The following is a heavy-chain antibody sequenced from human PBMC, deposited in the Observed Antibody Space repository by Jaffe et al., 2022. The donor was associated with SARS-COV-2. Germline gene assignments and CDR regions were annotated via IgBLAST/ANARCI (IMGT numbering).Heavy chain of an antibody. Sequence: QVQLQQWGAGLLKPSETLSLTCAVYGGSFSGYYWSWIRQPPGKGLEWIGEINHSGSTNYNPSLKSRVTISVDTSKNQFSLKLSSVTAADTAVYYCARGGTIFGVVIISGGWFDPWGQGTLVTVSS. J-gene: IGHJ5*02. D-gene: IGHD3-3*01. CDR1: GGSFSGYY. V-gene: IGHV4-34*01. CDR3: ARGGTIFGVVIISGGWFDP. CDR2: INHSGST.